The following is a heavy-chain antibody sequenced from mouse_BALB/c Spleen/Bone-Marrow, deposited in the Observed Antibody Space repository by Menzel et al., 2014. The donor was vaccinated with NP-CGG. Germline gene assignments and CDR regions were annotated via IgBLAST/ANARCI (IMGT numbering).Heavy chain of an antibody. CDR2: ISCYNGAT. CDR3: ARTPYENYWYFDV. D-gene: IGHD2-12*01. V-gene: IGHV1S34*01. J-gene: IGHJ1*01. CDR1: GYSFTGYY. Sequence: LVKTGASVRISCKASGYSFTGYYMHWVKQSHGKGLEWIGYISCYNGATSYNQKFKGKATFTVDTSSSTAYMQFNSLTSEDSAVYYCARTPYENYWYFDVWGAGTTVTVSS.